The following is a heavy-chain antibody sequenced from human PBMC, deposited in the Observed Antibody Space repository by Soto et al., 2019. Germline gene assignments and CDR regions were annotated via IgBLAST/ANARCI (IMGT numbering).Heavy chain of an antibody. Sequence: QMQLQESGPGLVKPAETLSLTCTVSGGSVSSGNYYWSWIRQPPGKGLDWIGYIYNTGRTNYNPSLRSRVTMSRDTSKNQFSLKMDSVTAADTAIYYCTGMPVTTTNWLDPWGQGTLVIVSS. J-gene: IGHJ5*02. CDR1: GGSVSSGNYY. CDR3: TGMPVTTTNWLDP. D-gene: IGHD3-22*01. V-gene: IGHV4-61*01. CDR2: IYNTGRT.